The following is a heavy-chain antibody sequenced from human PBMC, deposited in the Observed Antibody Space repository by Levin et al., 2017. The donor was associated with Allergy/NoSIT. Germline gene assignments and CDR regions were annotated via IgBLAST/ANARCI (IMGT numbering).Heavy chain of an antibody. D-gene: IGHD2-15*01. CDR3: ARGSQRSGGSCYSGLCYFDY. Sequence: PSETLSLTCAVYGGSFSGYYWSWIRQPPGKGLEWIGEINHSGSTNYNPSLKSRVTISVDTSKNQFSLKLSSVTAADTAVYYCARGSQRSGGSCYSGLCYFDYWGQGTLVTVSS. J-gene: IGHJ4*02. V-gene: IGHV4-34*01. CDR1: GGSFSGYY. CDR2: INHSGST.